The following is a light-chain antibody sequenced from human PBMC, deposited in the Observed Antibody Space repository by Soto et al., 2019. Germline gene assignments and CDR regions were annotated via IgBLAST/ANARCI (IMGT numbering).Light chain of an antibody. J-gene: IGLJ2*01. CDR3: QVWDTSFDHPVA. Sequence: SYELTQPPSVSVAPGQTARITCGGNNIGSESVHWYQQKPGQAPVLVVYDDTDRPSGIPERFSGSNSENTATPTISRVEAGDEADYYCQVWDTSFDHPVAFGGGTKLTVL. CDR2: DDT. CDR1: NIGSES. V-gene: IGLV3-21*02.